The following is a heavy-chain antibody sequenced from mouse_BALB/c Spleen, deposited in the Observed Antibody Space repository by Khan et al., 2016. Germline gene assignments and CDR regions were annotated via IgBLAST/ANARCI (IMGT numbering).Heavy chain of an antibody. CDR2: ISSGGIYT. CDR1: GFTFSSYA. Sequence: EVELVEAGGGLVKPGGSLKLSCAASGFTFSSYAMSWVRQTSEKRLVWVATISSGGIYTYYPDSVQGRFTISRDDAKNTLYLTIRSLRSEDTAMYYCVYYYGSSGAMDYWGQGTSVTVSS. V-gene: IGHV5-9-3*01. CDR3: VYYYGSSGAMDY. J-gene: IGHJ4*01. D-gene: IGHD1-1*01.